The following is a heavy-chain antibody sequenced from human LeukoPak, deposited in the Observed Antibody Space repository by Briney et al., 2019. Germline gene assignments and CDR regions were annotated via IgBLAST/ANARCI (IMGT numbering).Heavy chain of an antibody. CDR2: IIPILGIA. Sequence: SVKVSCKASGGTFSSYAISWVRQAPGQGLEWMGRIIPILGIANYAQKFQGRVTITADKSTSTAYMELSSLRSEDTAVYYCARGLLDFWSGHHTHDAFDIWGQGTMVTVSS. V-gene: IGHV1-69*04. J-gene: IGHJ3*02. D-gene: IGHD3-3*01. CDR3: ARGLLDFWSGHHTHDAFDI. CDR1: GGTFSSYA.